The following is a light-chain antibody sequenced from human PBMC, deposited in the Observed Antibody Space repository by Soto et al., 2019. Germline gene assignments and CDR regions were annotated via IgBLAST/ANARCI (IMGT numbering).Light chain of an antibody. V-gene: IGKV1-27*01. CDR1: QGINNY. Sequence: DTQMTQSPTSLSASVGDSVTITCRASQGINNYLAWYQQKPGKVPVLLIYSASTLKAGIPSRFSGSGAGTDFTLTISSLQPEDFATYYCQKYDSALRTFGQGTKVDMK. CDR2: SAS. J-gene: IGKJ1*01. CDR3: QKYDSALRT.